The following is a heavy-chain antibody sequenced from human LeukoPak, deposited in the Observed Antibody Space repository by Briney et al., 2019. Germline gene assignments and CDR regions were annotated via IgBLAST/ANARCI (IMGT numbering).Heavy chain of an antibody. CDR1: GFTFSGYG. CDR2: IWYDGSNK. D-gene: IGHD6-13*01. Sequence: GRSLRLSCAASGFTFSGYGMHWVRQAPGKGLEWVAVIWYDGSNKYYADSVKGRFTISRDNSKNTLYLQMNSLRDEDTAVYYCAKLTVGGAAAALTSWGQGTLVTVSS. V-gene: IGHV3-33*06. J-gene: IGHJ5*02. CDR3: AKLTVGGAAAALTS.